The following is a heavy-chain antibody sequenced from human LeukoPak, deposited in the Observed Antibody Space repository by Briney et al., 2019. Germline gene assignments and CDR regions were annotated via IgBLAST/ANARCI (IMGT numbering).Heavy chain of an antibody. D-gene: IGHD3-22*01. CDR3: ARGLWGYYYDSSGYYPPEYFQH. CDR2: IIPILGIA. Sequence: SVKVSCKASGGTFSSYAISWVRQAPGQGLEWMGRIIPILGIANYAQKFQGRVTITANKSTSTAYMELSSLRSEDTAVYYCARGLWGYYYDSSGYYPPEYFQHWGQGTLVTVSS. V-gene: IGHV1-69*04. CDR1: GGTFSSYA. J-gene: IGHJ1*01.